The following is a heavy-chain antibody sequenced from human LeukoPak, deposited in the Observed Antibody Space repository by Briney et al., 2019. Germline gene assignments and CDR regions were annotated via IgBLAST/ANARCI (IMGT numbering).Heavy chain of an antibody. CDR1: GGSISSSSYY. CDR3: ANLYDFFTPNAFDI. CDR2: ISYDGSNK. V-gene: IGHV3-30*18. J-gene: IGHJ3*02. Sequence: LSLTCTVSGGSISSSSYYWGWVRQAPGKGLEWVAVISYDGSNKYYADSVKGRFTISRDNSKNTLYLQMNSLRAEDTAVYYCANLYDFFTPNAFDIWGQGTMVTVSS. D-gene: IGHD3-3*01.